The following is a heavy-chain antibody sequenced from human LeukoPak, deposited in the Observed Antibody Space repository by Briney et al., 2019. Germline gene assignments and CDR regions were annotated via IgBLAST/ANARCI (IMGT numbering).Heavy chain of an antibody. J-gene: IGHJ4*02. CDR3: ARAQWGFGELSYFDY. Sequence: GGSLRLSCAAPGFTFSYYWMHWVRQAPGKGLVWVSRINSDGSSTSYADSVKGRFTISRDNAKNTLYLQMNSLRAEDTAVYYCARAQWGFGELSYFDYWGQGTLVTVSS. D-gene: IGHD3-10*01. V-gene: IGHV3-74*01. CDR1: GFTFSYYW. CDR2: INSDGSST.